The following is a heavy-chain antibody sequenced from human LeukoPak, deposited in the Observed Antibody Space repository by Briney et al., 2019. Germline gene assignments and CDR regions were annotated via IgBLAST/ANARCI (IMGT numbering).Heavy chain of an antibody. CDR1: GFTFSSYS. V-gene: IGHV3-48*04. CDR2: ISSSSSTI. Sequence: GGSLRLSCAASGFTFSSYSMNWVRQAPGKGLEWVSYISSSSSTIYYADSVKGRFTISRDNAKNSLYLQMNSLRAEDTAVYYCARTYSSSFPTRCYFDLWGRGTLVTVSS. D-gene: IGHD6-13*01. J-gene: IGHJ2*01. CDR3: ARTYSSSFPTRCYFDL.